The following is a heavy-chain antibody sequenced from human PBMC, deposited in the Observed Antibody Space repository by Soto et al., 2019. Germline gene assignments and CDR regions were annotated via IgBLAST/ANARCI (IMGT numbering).Heavy chain of an antibody. Sequence: QVQLVESGGGVVQPGRSLRLSCAASGFTFSSYGMHWVRQAPGKGLEWVAVLWYDGSNKYYADSVKGRFTISRDNSKNTLYLQMNSLRAEDTAVYYCARDLSPDTAMVELPGGMDVWGQGTTVTVSS. D-gene: IGHD5-18*01. CDR1: GFTFSSYG. CDR3: ARDLSPDTAMVELPGGMDV. V-gene: IGHV3-33*01. CDR2: LWYDGSNK. J-gene: IGHJ6*02.